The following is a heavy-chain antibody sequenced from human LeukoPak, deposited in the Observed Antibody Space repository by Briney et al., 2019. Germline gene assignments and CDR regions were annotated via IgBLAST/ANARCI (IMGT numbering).Heavy chain of an antibody. J-gene: IGHJ3*01. V-gene: IGHV3-7*03. D-gene: IGHD6-6*01. Sequence: GGSLRLSCAVSGFTFSGFWMSWSRQAPGMGLEWVASINSDGSEGYYADVVKGRFTISRDNAKNSLYLQINSLRAEDTAVYYCARSSYSSSSSVWGQGTMVTVSS. CDR2: INSDGSEG. CDR1: GFTFSGFW. CDR3: ARSSYSSSSSV.